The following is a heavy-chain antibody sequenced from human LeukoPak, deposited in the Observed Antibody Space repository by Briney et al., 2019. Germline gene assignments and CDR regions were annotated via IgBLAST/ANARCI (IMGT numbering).Heavy chain of an antibody. CDR3: ARDKIVGATKLDY. D-gene: IGHD1-26*01. Sequence: GGSLRLSCAASGFTSSSYWMSWVRQAPGKGLEWVANIKEDGSEKRYVDSVKGGFTISRDNAKNSLYLQMNSLRAEDTAVYYCARDKIVGATKLDYWGQGTLVTVSS. J-gene: IGHJ4*02. V-gene: IGHV3-7*01. CDR1: GFTSSSYW. CDR2: IKEDGSEK.